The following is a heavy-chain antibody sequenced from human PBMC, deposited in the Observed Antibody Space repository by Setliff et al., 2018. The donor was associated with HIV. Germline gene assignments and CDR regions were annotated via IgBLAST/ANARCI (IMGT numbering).Heavy chain of an antibody. CDR3: ARDSGRRNDAFDI. Sequence: GASVKVSCKPSGYTFTSYGLSWVRQAPGQGLEWMGWISGYNDNTNYAQELQGRVTMTTDTSTSTAYMELRSLRSDDTAVYYCARDSGRRNDAFDIWGQGTMVTVSS. V-gene: IGHV1-18*01. J-gene: IGHJ3*02. CDR1: GYTFTSYG. CDR2: ISGYNDNT. D-gene: IGHD3-10*01.